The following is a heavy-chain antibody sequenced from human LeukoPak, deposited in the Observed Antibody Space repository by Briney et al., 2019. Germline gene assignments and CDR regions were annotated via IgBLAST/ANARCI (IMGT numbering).Heavy chain of an antibody. CDR2: TYYKSKWYK. CDR1: GDSVSSNSAA. J-gene: IGHJ4*02. V-gene: IGHV6-1*01. D-gene: IGHD1-26*01. CDR3: ARGGPWDLPVGKFDY. Sequence: SETLSLTCDISGDSVSSNSAAWNWIRQSPSRGLEWLGRTYYKSKWYKDYAGSVNSRITINPDTSKNQFSLQLNSVTPEDTAVYYCARGGPWDLPVGKFDYWGQGTLVTVSS.